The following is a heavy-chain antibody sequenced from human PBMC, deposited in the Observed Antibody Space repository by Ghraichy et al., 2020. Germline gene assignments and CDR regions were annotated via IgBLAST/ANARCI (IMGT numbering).Heavy chain of an antibody. CDR2: IKSKTDGGTT. J-gene: IGHJ5*02. V-gene: IGHV3-15*01. Sequence: GGSLRLSCAASGFTFSNAWMSWVRQAPGKGLEWVGRIKSKTDGGTTDYAAPVKGRFTISRDDSKNTLYLQMNSLKTEDTAVYYCTTRIAVAGTGFDPWGQGTLVTVSS. CDR3: TTRIAVAGTGFDP. CDR1: GFTFSNAW. D-gene: IGHD6-19*01.